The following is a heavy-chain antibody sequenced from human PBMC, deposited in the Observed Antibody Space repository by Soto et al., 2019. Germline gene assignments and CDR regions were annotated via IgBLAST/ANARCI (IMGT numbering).Heavy chain of an antibody. CDR1: GYTLTELS. V-gene: IGHV1-24*01. CDR3: ATDPLSRYDFWSGPAAGSRD. D-gene: IGHD3-3*01. CDR2: FDPEDGET. Sequence: QVQLVQSGAEVKKPGASVKVSCKVSGYTLTELSMHWVRQAPGKGLEWMGGFDPEDGETIYAQKFQGRVTMTEDTSTDTAYLELSSLRSEDTAVYYCATDPLSRYDFWSGPAAGSRDWGQGTLVTVSS. J-gene: IGHJ4*02.